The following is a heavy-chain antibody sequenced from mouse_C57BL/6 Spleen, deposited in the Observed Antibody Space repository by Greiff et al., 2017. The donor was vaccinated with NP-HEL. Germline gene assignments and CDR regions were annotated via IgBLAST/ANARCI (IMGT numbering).Heavy chain of an antibody. CDR3: ARDDGYYHGYFDY. J-gene: IGHJ2*01. CDR2: IDPANGNT. CDR1: GFNIKNTY. V-gene: IGHV14-3*01. D-gene: IGHD2-3*01. Sequence: EVMLVESVAELVRPGASVKLSCTASGFNIKNTYMHWVKQRPEQGLEWIGRIDPANGNTKYAPKFQGKATITADTSSNTAYLQLSSLTSEDTAIYYCARDDGYYHGYFDYWGQGTTLTVSS.